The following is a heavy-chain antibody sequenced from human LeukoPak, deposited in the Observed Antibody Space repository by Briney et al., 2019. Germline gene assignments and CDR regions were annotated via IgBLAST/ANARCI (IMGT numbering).Heavy chain of an antibody. CDR2: IHPSGGNI. V-gene: IGHV1-46*01. D-gene: IGHD2-2*01. J-gene: IGHJ4*02. Sequence: ASVKVSCKASGYTFTSNYMHWVRQAPGQGLEWMGIIHPSGGNINYAQKFQGRVAMTRDASTSTVYMELSSLRSEDTAIYYCARDCSSTRCQGPVFDNWGQGTLVTVSS. CDR3: ARDCSSTRCQGPVFDN. CDR1: GYTFTSNY.